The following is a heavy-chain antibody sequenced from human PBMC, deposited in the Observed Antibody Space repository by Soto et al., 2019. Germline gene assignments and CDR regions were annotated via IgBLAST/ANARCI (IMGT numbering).Heavy chain of an antibody. J-gene: IGHJ4*02. CDR2: INPSDDTT. Sequence: QVQLVQSGAEVKKPGASVKVSCKASGYIFNRYYMHWVRQAPGQGLAWMGIINPSDDTTSYPQKFQGKVAVTRDTSTSTVYMELRSLRSDDTAVYYCARVDCSGGSCYSVSDYWGQGTLVTVSS. CDR3: ARVDCSGGSCYSVSDY. V-gene: IGHV1-46*02. D-gene: IGHD2-15*01. CDR1: GYIFNRYY.